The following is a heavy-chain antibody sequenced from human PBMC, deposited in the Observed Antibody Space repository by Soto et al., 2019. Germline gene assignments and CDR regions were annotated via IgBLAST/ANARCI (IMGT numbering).Heavy chain of an antibody. CDR1: GFTFTSYS. V-gene: IGHV3-21*01. CDR2: ISSSSSYI. CDR3: ARVVDYYDPYYYYGMDV. Sequence: GGSLRLSCAAYGFTFTSYSMNWVRQAPVKGLEWVSSISSSSSYIYYADSVKGRFTISRDNAKNSLYLQMNSLRAEDTAVYYCARVVDYYDPYYYYGMDVWGQGTTVTISS. D-gene: IGHD3-22*01. J-gene: IGHJ6*02.